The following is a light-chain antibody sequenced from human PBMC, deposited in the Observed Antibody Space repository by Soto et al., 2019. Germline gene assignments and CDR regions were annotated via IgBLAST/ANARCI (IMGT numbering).Light chain of an antibody. CDR2: SNN. CDR1: SSNIGSNS. V-gene: IGLV1-44*01. Sequence: QSVLTQPPSASGTPGQRVTISCSGSSSNIGSNSVNWYQQFHGTAPKLHIYSNNQRPSGVPDRFSGSKSGTSASLAISGLQSEDEADYYCAAWDDSLNVVIFGGGTKLTVL. CDR3: AAWDDSLNVVI. J-gene: IGLJ2*01.